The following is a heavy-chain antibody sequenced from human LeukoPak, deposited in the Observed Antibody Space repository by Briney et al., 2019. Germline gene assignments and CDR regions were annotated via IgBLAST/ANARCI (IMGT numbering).Heavy chain of an antibody. CDR1: GFTFSTYA. CDR3: AKDLTYYNSGSADY. Sequence: GGSPRLSCAASGFTFSTYAMSWVRQAPGKGLEWVSAISGSGGSTNYADSVKGRFTISRDNSKNTLYLQMNSLRAEDTAVYFCAKDLTYYNSGSADYWGQGTLVTVSS. J-gene: IGHJ4*02. V-gene: IGHV3-23*01. CDR2: ISGSGGST. D-gene: IGHD3-10*01.